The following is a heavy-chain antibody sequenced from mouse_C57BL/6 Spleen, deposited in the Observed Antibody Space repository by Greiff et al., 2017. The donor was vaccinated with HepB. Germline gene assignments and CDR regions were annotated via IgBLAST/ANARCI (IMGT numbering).Heavy chain of an antibody. V-gene: IGHV1-81*01. D-gene: IGHD1-1*01. CDR3: ARQGVVARDWYFDV. Sequence: VQLQQSGAELARPGASVKLSCKASGYTFTSYGISWVKQRTGQGLEWIGEIYPRSGNTYYNEKFKGKATLTADKSSSTAYMELRSLTSEDSAVYFCARQGVVARDWYFDVWGTGTTVTVSS. CDR1: GYTFTSYG. CDR2: IYPRSGNT. J-gene: IGHJ1*03.